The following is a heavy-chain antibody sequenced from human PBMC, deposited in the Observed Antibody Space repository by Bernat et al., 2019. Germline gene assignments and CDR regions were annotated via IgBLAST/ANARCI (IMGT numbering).Heavy chain of an antibody. V-gene: IGHV3-23*01. CDR2: ISGSGGST. Sequence: EVQLLESGGGLVQPGGSLRLSCAASGFTFSSYAMSWVRQAPGKGLEWVSAISGSGGSTYYADSVKGRFTISRDNSKNTLYLQMNSLRAEDTAVYYCAKEEGQWGPTRYWYFDLWGRGTLVTVSS. CDR3: AKEEGQWGPTRYWYFDL. CDR1: GFTFSSYA. D-gene: IGHD1-26*01. J-gene: IGHJ2*01.